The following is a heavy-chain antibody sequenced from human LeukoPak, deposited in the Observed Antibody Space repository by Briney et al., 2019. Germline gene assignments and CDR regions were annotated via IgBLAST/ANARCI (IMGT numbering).Heavy chain of an antibody. CDR1: GYTFTSYY. D-gene: IGHD2-2*02. CDR3: ALYHKRLDY. V-gene: IGHV1-46*01. Sequence: ASVKVSCKASGYTFTSYYMHWVRQAPGQGLEWMGLINPSGGSTSYAQKFQGRVTMTRDTSTSTVYMELSSLRSDDTAVYYCALYHKRLDYWGQGTLVTVSS. J-gene: IGHJ4*02. CDR2: INPSGGST.